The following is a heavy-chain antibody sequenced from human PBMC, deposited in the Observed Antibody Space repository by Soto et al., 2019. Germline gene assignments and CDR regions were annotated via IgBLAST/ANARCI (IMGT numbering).Heavy chain of an antibody. CDR1: GFTFSSYG. Sequence: QVQLVESGGGVVQPGRSLRLSCAASGFTFSSYGMHWVRQAPGKGLEWVAVISYDGSNIYYADSVKGRFTISRDNSKNTLYLQMHSLRAEDTAVYYCARSIVLLSGYYYGMDVWGQGTTVTVSS. CDR3: ARSIVLLSGYYYGMDV. CDR2: ISYDGSNI. J-gene: IGHJ6*02. D-gene: IGHD3-10*01. V-gene: IGHV3-30*03.